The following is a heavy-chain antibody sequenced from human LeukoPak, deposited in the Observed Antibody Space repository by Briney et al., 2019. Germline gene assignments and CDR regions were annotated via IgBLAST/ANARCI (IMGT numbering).Heavy chain of an antibody. CDR1: GGTFSSYA. V-gene: IGHV1-69*05. CDR3: ARDKPPEMARNAFDI. D-gene: IGHD5-24*01. J-gene: IGHJ3*02. Sequence: SVKVSCXASGGTFSSYAISWVRQAPGQGLEWMGGIIPIFGTANCAQKFQGRVTITTDESTSTAYMELSSLRSEDTAVYYCARDKPPEMARNAFDIWGQGTMVTVSS. CDR2: IIPIFGTA.